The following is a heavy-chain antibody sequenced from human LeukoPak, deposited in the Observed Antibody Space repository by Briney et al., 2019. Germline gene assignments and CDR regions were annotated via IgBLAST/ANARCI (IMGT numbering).Heavy chain of an antibody. Sequence: GGSLRLSCAASGFTFSTSWMHWVRQAPGKGLVWVSRINTDGNTRDYADSVKGRFTISRDNAKNTLYLQMNSLRAEDTAVYYCVRDMGYYDKVWGQGTLVTVSS. CDR3: VRDMGYYDKV. CDR2: INTDGNTR. V-gene: IGHV3-74*01. CDR1: GFTFSTSW. D-gene: IGHD3-22*01. J-gene: IGHJ4*02.